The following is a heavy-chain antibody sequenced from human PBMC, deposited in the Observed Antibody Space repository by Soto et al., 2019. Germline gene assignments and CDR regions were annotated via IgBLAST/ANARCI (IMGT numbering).Heavy chain of an antibody. V-gene: IGHV3-30-3*01. Sequence: QVQLVESGGGVVQPGRSLRLSCAASGFTFSSYVMHWVRQAPGKGLEWVAVISYDGSNKYYADSVKGRFTISRDNSKNTLYLQMNSLRAEDTAVYYCARDPPIVVVVAATPYFDYWGQGTLVTVSS. CDR1: GFTFSSYV. CDR2: ISYDGSNK. CDR3: ARDPPIVVVVAATPYFDY. D-gene: IGHD2-15*01. J-gene: IGHJ4*02.